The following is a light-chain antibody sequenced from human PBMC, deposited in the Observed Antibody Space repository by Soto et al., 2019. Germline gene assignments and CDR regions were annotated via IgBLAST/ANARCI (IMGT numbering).Light chain of an antibody. V-gene: IGKV3-20*01. CDR3: QQYSSAPLT. CDR2: DAS. Sequence: EIVLTHSPGTLSLSPGERSTLSGRASLTVSDNYLAWYQQKAGQAPRLVIYDASSRATGIPDRFSASGSGTDFTLTISRLEPEDFAVYYCQQYSSAPLTFGQGTKVDIK. CDR1: LTVSDNY. J-gene: IGKJ1*01.